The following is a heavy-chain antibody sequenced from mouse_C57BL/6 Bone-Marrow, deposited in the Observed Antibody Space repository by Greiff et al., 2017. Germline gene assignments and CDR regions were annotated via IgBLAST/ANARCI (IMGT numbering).Heavy chain of an antibody. V-gene: IGHV3-6*01. D-gene: IGHD1-1*01. CDR3: ARMVYYYGSSYVDYAMDY. CDR1: GYSITSGYY. CDR2: ISYDGSN. Sequence: EVKLMESGPGLVKPSQSLSLTCSVTGYSITSGYYWNWIRQFPGNKLEWMGYISYDGSNNYNPSLKNRISITRDTSKNQFFLKLNSVTTEDKATYYCARMVYYYGSSYVDYAMDYWGQGTSVTVSS. J-gene: IGHJ4*01.